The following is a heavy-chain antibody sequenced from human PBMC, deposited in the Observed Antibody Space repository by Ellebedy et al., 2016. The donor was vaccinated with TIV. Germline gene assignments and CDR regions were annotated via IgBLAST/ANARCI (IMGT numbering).Heavy chain of an antibody. CDR2: LNPSGGST. D-gene: IGHD3-22*01. Sequence: ASVKVSXXASGYTFTGYYMHWVRQAPGQGLEWMGILNPSGGSTSYAQKFQGRVTMTRDTSTSTVYMELSSLRSEDTAVYYCARDRGGYYDRGYFDYWGQGTLVTVSS. J-gene: IGHJ4*02. V-gene: IGHV1-46*01. CDR3: ARDRGGYYDRGYFDY. CDR1: GYTFTGYY.